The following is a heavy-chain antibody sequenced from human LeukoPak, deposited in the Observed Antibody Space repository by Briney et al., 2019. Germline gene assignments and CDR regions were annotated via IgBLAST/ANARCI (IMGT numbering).Heavy chain of an antibody. V-gene: IGHV3-11*01. CDR2: ISRSSTTM. CDR1: GFPFSDYY. Sequence: GGFLRLSCAASGFPFSDYYMSWIRQAPGKGLEWVSYISRSSTTMFYADSVKGRFSISRDNAKNSLFLHMNNLRAEDTAVYYCASRIGAASGTVFDSWGRGTLVTVSS. D-gene: IGHD6-13*01. J-gene: IGHJ4*02. CDR3: ASRIGAASGTVFDS.